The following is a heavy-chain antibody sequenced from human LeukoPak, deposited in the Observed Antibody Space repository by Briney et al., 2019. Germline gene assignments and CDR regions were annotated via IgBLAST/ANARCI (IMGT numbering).Heavy chain of an antibody. V-gene: IGHV3-64D*06. CDR2: ISSNGGST. Sequence: GGSLRLSCSASGLTFSSYAMHWVRQAPGKGLEYVSAISSNGGSTYYADSVKGRFTISRDNSKNTLYLQMSSLRAEDTAVYYCVKGRYSSSWYWFDPWGQGTLVTVSS. CDR3: VKGRYSSSWYWFDP. CDR1: GLTFSSYA. D-gene: IGHD6-13*01. J-gene: IGHJ5*02.